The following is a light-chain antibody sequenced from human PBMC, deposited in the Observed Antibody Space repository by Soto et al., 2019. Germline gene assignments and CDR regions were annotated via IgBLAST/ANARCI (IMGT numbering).Light chain of an antibody. Sequence: QSVLTQPPSASGTPGQRVTISCSGSSSNIGSNYVYWYQQLPGTAPKLLIYDDNKRPSGIPDRFSGSKSGTSATLGITGFQTGDEADYYCGSWDSSLSAYVFGTGTKLTVL. CDR3: GSWDSSLSAYV. V-gene: IGLV1-51*01. CDR2: DDN. CDR1: SSNIGSNY. J-gene: IGLJ1*01.